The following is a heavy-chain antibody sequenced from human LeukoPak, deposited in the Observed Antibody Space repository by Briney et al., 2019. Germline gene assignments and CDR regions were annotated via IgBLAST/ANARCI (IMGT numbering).Heavy chain of an antibody. J-gene: IGHJ3*02. V-gene: IGHV3-23*01. CDR1: GFTFSTYV. D-gene: IGHD3-3*01. CDR3: AKDKMYSDFWSGHDAFDI. CDR2: VTESGSSA. Sequence: GGSLRLSCVASGFTFSTYVMGWVRQVPGKGLEWISVVTESGSSAYYADSVKGRFIISRDNSKDTLSLQMNSLRAEDTAVYYCAKDKMYSDFWSGHDAFDIWGQGTMVTVSS.